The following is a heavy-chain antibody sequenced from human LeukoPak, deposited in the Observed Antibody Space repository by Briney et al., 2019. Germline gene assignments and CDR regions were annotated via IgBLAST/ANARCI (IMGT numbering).Heavy chain of an antibody. CDR1: GFTFSSYW. V-gene: IGHV3-7*01. CDR2: IKQDGSEK. Sequence: GGSLRLSCAASGFTFSSYWMSWVRKAPGKGLEWVANIKQDGSEKYYVDSVKARFTISRDNAKNSLYLQMNSLRAEDTAVYYCARGGLYYDYVWGSYRPGAFDIWGQGTMVTVSS. J-gene: IGHJ3*02. CDR3: ARGGLYYDYVWGSYRPGAFDI. D-gene: IGHD3-16*02.